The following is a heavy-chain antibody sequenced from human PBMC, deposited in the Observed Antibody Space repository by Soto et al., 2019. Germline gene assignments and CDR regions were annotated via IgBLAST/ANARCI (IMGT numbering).Heavy chain of an antibody. CDR3: ARGPVVVPAAIPFDY. D-gene: IGHD2-2*01. V-gene: IGHV3-53*01. CDR2: IYSGGST. CDR1: GFTVSSNY. J-gene: IGHJ4*02. Sequence: GGSLRLSCAASGFTVSSNYMSWVRQAPGKGLEWVSVIYSGGSTYYADSVKGRFTISRDNSKNTLYLQMNSLRAEDTAVYYCARGPVVVPAAIPFDYWGQGTLVTVSS.